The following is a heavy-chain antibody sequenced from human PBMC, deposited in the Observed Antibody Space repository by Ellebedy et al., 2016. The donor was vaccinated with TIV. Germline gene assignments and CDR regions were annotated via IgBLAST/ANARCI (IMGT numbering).Heavy chain of an antibody. CDR1: GYIFTDYG. CDR3: ARTFNYPEY. CDR2: LSTYNGDT. Sequence: ASVKVSCKASGYIFTDYGITWVRQAPGQGLEWLGWLSTYNGDTNYAQKVQGRITMTRDTSANTAYMELRSLRSDDTAVYYCARTFNYPEYWGQGTLVTVSS. V-gene: IGHV1-18*01. J-gene: IGHJ4*02.